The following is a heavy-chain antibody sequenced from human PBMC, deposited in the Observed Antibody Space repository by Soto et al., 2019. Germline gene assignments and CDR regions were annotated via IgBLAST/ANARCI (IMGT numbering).Heavy chain of an antibody. V-gene: IGHV1-3*01. CDR3: QRDGDIAVLPAAISGWFDP. D-gene: IGHD2-2*01. J-gene: IGHJ5*02. CDR2: INAGNGYT. CDR1: GFTFTNYT. Sequence: QVQLVQSGAEVKKPGASVKVSCEASGFTFTNYTMHWVRQAPGQRLEWMGWINAGNGYTKYSQKLQGRVTITRDTSARTVYMELSSLPSEDTAVYYCQRDGDIAVLPAAISGWFDPWGKGTLITVSS.